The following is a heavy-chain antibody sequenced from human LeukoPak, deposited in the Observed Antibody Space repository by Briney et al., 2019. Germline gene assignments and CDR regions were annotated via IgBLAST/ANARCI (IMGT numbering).Heavy chain of an antibody. J-gene: IGHJ3*02. CDR1: GYTFTDYY. CDR3: IRDGYNDAYDI. V-gene: IGHV1-46*03. CDR2: INPGGDNT. Sequence: ASVKVSCKASGYTFTDYYIHWVRQAPGQRLERMGLINPGGDNTKYAQNFQGRVTMTSDTSARTVYMELSSLSSEDTAIYSRIRDGYNDAYDIWGQGTVVTVPS. D-gene: IGHD5-24*01.